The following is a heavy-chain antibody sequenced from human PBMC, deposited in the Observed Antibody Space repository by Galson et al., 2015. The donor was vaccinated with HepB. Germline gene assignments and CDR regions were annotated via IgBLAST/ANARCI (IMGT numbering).Heavy chain of an antibody. D-gene: IGHD6-13*01. J-gene: IGHJ4*02. CDR1: GFTSSSYW. CDR2: IYSDGSYI. V-gene: IGHV3-74*01. CDR3: ARTRGAAAGIFDN. Sequence: SLRLSCAASGFTSSSYWMHGVRQGPGKGLVWVRRIYSDGSYITYADSVKGRFTISRDNAQNTLYLQMNSPRAEDTALYYCARTRGAAAGIFDNWGQGSLVTVSS.